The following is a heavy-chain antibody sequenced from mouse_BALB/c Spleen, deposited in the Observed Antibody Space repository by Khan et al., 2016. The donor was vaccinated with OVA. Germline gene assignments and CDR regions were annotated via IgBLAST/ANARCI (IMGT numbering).Heavy chain of an antibody. CDR1: GYTFTSYW. CDR3: ARIKKIVATYFDD. CDR2: TNPTNGRT. V-gene: IGHV1S81*02. J-gene: IGHJ2*01. Sequence: QVQLQQSGAELVKAGASVKMSRKASGYTFTSYWRHWVKQRLGQGLEWFAETNPTNGRTYYNEKFKSKATLTVDKSSSTAYMLLSGPTSEDSAVYYCARIKKIVATYFDDWGQGTTLTVSS. D-gene: IGHD1-1*01.